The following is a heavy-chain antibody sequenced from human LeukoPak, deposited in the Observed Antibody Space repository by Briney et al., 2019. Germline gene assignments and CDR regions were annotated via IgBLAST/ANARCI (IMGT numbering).Heavy chain of an antibody. V-gene: IGHV4-39*07. CDR2: IYYSGST. D-gene: IGHD3-16*01. J-gene: IGHJ4*02. CDR1: GGSTSSSSYN. Sequence: SETLSLTCTVSGGSTSSSSYNWGWIRQPPGKGLEWIASIYYSGSTYYNPSLKSRVTISVDTSKNQFSLKLSSVTAADTAVYFCARGFRGGNFDYWGQGTLVTVSS. CDR3: ARGFRGGNFDY.